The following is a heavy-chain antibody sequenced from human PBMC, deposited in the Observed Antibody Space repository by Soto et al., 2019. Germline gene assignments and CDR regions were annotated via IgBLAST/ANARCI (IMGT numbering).Heavy chain of an antibody. CDR1: GDSVSSSSAA. D-gene: IGHD2-8*01. J-gene: IGHJ4*02. CDR3: PRGATDGPSTFLDY. V-gene: IGHV6-1*01. Sequence: PSPTLSRPCAISGDSVSSSSAAGNWIRQSPSRGLEWLGRAYYRSKWYYDYAVSFKGRITIIPDTSKNQFSLQLKSVTPDDTAVYSCPRGATDGPSTFLDYWGQGTKVTVSS. CDR2: AYYRSKWYY.